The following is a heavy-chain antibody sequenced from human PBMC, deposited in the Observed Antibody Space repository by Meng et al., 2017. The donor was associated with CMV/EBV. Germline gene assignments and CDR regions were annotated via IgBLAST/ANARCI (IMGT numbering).Heavy chain of an antibody. CDR2: IYYSGST. V-gene: IGHV4-39*07. Sequence: SETLSLTFTVPGGPISSSSYYWGWIRQPPGKGLEWIGSIYYSGSTYYNPSLKSRVTISVDTSKNQFSLKLSSVTAADTAVYYCARTNGPWTAMADYWGQGTLVTVSS. D-gene: IGHD5-18*01. CDR3: ARTNGPWTAMADY. J-gene: IGHJ4*02. CDR1: GGPISSSSYY.